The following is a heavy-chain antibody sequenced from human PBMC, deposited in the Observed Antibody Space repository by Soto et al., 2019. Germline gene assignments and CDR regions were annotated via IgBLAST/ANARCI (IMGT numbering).Heavy chain of an antibody. Sequence: QLQLQESGPGLVKPSETLSLTCTVSGGSISSSSYYWGWIRQPPGKGLEWIGSIYYSGSTYYNPSLKSRVTISVDTSKNQFSLKLSSVTAADTAVYYCARHLRKYGDYVDYWGQGTLVTVSS. V-gene: IGHV4-39*01. CDR3: ARHLRKYGDYVDY. CDR1: GGSISSSSYY. J-gene: IGHJ4*02. D-gene: IGHD4-17*01. CDR2: IYYSGST.